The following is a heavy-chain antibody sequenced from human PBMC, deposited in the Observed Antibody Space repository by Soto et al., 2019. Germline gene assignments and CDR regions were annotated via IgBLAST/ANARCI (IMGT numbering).Heavy chain of an antibody. V-gene: IGHV1-2*04. J-gene: IGHJ4*02. Sequence: QVQLVQSGAEVKKPGASVKVSCKASGYTFTGYYMHWVRQAPGQGLEWMGWINPNSGGTNYAQKFQGWVTMTRDTSISTANMELSRLRSDDTAVYYCARGDYCSGGSCYSNFDYWGQGTLVTVSS. CDR2: INPNSGGT. CDR3: ARGDYCSGGSCYSNFDY. D-gene: IGHD2-15*01. CDR1: GYTFTGYY.